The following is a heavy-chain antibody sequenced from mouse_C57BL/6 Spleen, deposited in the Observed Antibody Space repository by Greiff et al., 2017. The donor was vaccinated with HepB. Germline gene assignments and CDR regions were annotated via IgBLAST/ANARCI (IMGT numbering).Heavy chain of an antibody. CDR2: FHPYNDDT. J-gene: IGHJ1*03. CDR3: ARVNGSSYGYFDV. CDR1: GYTFTTYP. Sequence: QVHVKQSGAELVKPGASVKMSCKASGYTFTTYPIEWMKQNHGKSLEWIGNFHPYNDDTKYNEKFKGKATLTVEKSSSTVYLELSRLTSDDSAVYYCARVNGSSYGYFDVWGTGTTVTVSS. V-gene: IGHV1-47*01. D-gene: IGHD1-1*01.